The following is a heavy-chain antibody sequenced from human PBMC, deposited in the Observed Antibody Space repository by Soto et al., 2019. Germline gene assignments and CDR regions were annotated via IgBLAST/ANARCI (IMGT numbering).Heavy chain of an antibody. V-gene: IGHV2-5*01. D-gene: IGHD5-18*01. CDR2: IYWNDDK. CDR3: GLTPNRYRSFKR. Sequence: SGPTLVHPTQSLTLPSPCSEFFLSLLVEDVGWIRQPPGKALEWLALIYWNDDKRYSPSLKSRLTITKDTSKNQVVLTMTNMDPVDTATYCCGLTPNRYRSFKRWGQGSVITVYS. J-gene: IGHJ1*01. CDR1: EFFLSLLVED.